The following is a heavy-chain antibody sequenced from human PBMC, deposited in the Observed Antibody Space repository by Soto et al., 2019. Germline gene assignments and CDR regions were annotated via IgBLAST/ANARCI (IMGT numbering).Heavy chain of an antibody. CDR3: ARVRRDGYNPDYYYDGMDV. CDR1: GGTFSSYA. Sequence: QVQLVQSGAEVKKPGSSVKVSCKASGGTFSSYAISWVRQAPGQGLERKGGIIPIFGTASYAQKFPGRVTITADESTDTAYMELSSLMTEDTAVYYCARVRRDGYNPDYYYDGMDVWGQGTTVTVS. CDR2: IIPIFGTA. V-gene: IGHV1-69*01. D-gene: IGHD5-12*01. J-gene: IGHJ6*02.